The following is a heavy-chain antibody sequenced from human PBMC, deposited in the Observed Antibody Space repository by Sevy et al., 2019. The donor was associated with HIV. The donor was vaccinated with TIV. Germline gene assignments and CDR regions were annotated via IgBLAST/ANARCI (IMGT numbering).Heavy chain of an antibody. J-gene: IGHJ6*02. CDR1: GFSFSSYS. Sequence: GGSLRLSCAASGFSFSSYSINWVRQAPGKGLEWVSFISSTSSYIYYADSVKGRFTISRDNAKNSLYLQMNSLRAEDTAVYYCARYTHDYGDYGPQGYGMDVWGQGTTVTVSS. CDR2: ISSTSSYI. D-gene: IGHD4-17*01. V-gene: IGHV3-21*01. CDR3: ARYTHDYGDYGPQGYGMDV.